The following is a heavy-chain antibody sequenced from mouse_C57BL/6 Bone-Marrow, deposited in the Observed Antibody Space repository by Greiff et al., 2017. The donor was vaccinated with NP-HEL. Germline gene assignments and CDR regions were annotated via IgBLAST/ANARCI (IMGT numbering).Heavy chain of an antibody. Sequence: LQESGAELARPGASVKLSCKASGYTFTSYGISWVKQRTGQGLEWIGEIYPRSGNTYYNEKFKGKATLTADKSSSTAYMELRSLTSEDSAVYFCARDSFYYAMDYWGQGTSVTVSS. CDR2: IYPRSGNT. D-gene: IGHD3-2*01. J-gene: IGHJ4*01. CDR3: ARDSFYYAMDY. CDR1: GYTFTSYG. V-gene: IGHV1-81*01.